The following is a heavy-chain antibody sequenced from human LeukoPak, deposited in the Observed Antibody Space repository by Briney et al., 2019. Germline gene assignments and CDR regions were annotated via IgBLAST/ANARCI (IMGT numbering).Heavy chain of an antibody. J-gene: IGHJ5*02. CDR3: ASLAGCGGDCSNNWFDP. Sequence: GESLKISCKGSGYSFTSYWIGWVRQMPGKGLEWMGIIYPGDSDTRYSPSFQGQVTISADKSISTAYLQWSSLKASDTAMYYCASLAGCGGDCSNNWFDPWGQGTLVTVSS. CDR2: IYPGDSDT. D-gene: IGHD2-21*02. CDR1: GYSFTSYW. V-gene: IGHV5-51*01.